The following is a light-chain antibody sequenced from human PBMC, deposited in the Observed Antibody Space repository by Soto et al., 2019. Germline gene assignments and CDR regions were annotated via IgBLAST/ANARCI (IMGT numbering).Light chain of an antibody. CDR2: GAS. CDR1: QNVNNR. CDR3: QHFNSWPLL. V-gene: IGKV3-15*01. J-gene: IGKJ1*01. Sequence: EMGMTQSPAMLSVSPGERATLSCRASQNVNNRLSWYQQKSGQPPRLLIYGASTRATGIPARFSGSGSGTEFTLTISSLQSEDFAVYYCQHFNSWPLLFGQGTKVEIK.